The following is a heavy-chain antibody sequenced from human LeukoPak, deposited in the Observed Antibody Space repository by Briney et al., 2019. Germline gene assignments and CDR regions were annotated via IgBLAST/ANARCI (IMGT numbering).Heavy chain of an antibody. CDR1: GYTFTGYY. J-gene: IGHJ4*02. D-gene: IGHD3-3*01. CDR2: INPNSGGT. V-gene: IGHV1-2*02. CDR3: AAEVYDFWSGHSYYFDY. Sequence: GASVKVSCKASGYTFTGYYMHWVRQAPGQGLEWMGWINPNSGGTNYAQKFQGRVTMTRDTAISTAYMELSRLRSDDTAVYYCAAEVYDFWSGHSYYFDYWGQGTLVTVSS.